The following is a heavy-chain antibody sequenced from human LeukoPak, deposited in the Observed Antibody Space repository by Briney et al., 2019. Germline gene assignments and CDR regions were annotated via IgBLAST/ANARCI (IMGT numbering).Heavy chain of an antibody. CDR1: GYTFTGYY. CDR2: INPNSGGT. Sequence: GASVKVSCKASGYTFTGYYMHWVRQAPGQGLEWMGWINPNSGGTNYAQKFQGRVTMTRDTSISTAYMELSRLRSDDTAVYYCARPDYGGNSLVDYWGQGTLVTVSS. D-gene: IGHD4-23*01. V-gene: IGHV1-2*02. CDR3: ARPDYGGNSLVDY. J-gene: IGHJ4*02.